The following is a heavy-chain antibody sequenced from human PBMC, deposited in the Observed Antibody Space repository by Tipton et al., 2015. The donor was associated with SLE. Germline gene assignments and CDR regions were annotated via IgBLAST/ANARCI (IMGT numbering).Heavy chain of an antibody. J-gene: IGHJ4*02. CDR2: IYNSGST. D-gene: IGHD2-15*01. CDR1: GGSITTYY. V-gene: IGHV4-59*01. Sequence: TLSLTCIVSGGSITTYYWSWIRQPPGKGLEWIGHIYNSGSTYYNPSLKSRVTMSIDTSKNQFSLNLSSVTAADTAVYYCARDRGASSGGWFVGAIGYWGQGTLVTVSS. CDR3: ARDRGASSGGWFVGAIGY.